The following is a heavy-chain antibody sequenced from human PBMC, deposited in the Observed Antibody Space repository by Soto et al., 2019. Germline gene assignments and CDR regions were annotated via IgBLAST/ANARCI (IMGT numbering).Heavy chain of an antibody. CDR3: ARGGTAAPPGYYYGMDV. Sequence: GGYLRLSCAASGFTFSSYSMNWVRQAPGKGLEWVSSISSSSSYIYYADSVKGRFTISRDNAKNSLYLQMNSLRAEDTAVYYCARGGTAAPPGYYYGMDVWGQGTTVTVSS. V-gene: IGHV3-21*01. CDR2: ISSSSSYI. D-gene: IGHD6-13*01. CDR1: GFTFSSYS. J-gene: IGHJ6*02.